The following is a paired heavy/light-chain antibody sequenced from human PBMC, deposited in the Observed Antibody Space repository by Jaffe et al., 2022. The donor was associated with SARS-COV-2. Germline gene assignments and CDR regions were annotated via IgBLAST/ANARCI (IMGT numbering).Light chain of an antibody. Sequence: SYELTQSPSVSVSPGQTASITCSGDKLGKKYVCWYQQKPGQSPILVIYEDTKRPSGIPERFSGSNSGNTATLTISGTQAMDEADYYCQAWDSNTVVFGGGTKLTVL. CDR2: EDT. CDR1: KLGKKY. J-gene: IGLJ2*01. CDR3: QAWDSNTVV. V-gene: IGLV3-1*01.
Heavy chain of an antibody. J-gene: IGHJ2*01. Sequence: EVQLVESGGGLVQPGGSLRLSCAASGFSFSRYWMSWVRQAPGKGLEWVANKKEDGSEKYYVDSVKGRFTISRDNAKNSLYLQMNSLRGEDTAVYYCARVGAVGFWYFDLWGRGTLVTVSS. CDR2: KKEDGSEK. D-gene: IGHD3-16*01. CDR3: ARVGAVGFWYFDL. V-gene: IGHV3-7*01. CDR1: GFSFSRYW.